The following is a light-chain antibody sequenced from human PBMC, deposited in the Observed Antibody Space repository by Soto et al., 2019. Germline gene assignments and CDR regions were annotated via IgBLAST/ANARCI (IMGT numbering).Light chain of an antibody. J-gene: IGLJ3*02. CDR3: GTWDSTLNVWV. CDR1: SSNVGHES. V-gene: IGLV1-51*01. Sequence: QSVLTQPPSVSAAPGQTVTISCSGSSSNVGHESVSWYQSLPGTAPKLLIDDNYKRPSGIPDLFSGSKSGTSATLGITGLQAGDEADYYCGTWDSTLNVWVFVGGTKLTVL. CDR2: DNY.